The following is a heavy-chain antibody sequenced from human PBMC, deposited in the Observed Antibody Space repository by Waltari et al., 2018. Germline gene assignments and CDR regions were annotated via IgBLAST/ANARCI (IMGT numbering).Heavy chain of an antibody. CDR3: ARDIPAGNSFLDY. CDR2: INEDGSAR. Sequence: EVQLVESGGGLVQPGGSLRLPCVVSGFTFSTYWMTWVRQAPGKGLQWVANINEDGSARSYVDSLSGRFTISRDNAKMSLYLQINSLRAEDTAVYYCARDIPAGNSFLDYWGQGTQVTVSS. CDR1: GFTFSTYW. J-gene: IGHJ4*02. D-gene: IGHD2-2*02. V-gene: IGHV3-7*01.